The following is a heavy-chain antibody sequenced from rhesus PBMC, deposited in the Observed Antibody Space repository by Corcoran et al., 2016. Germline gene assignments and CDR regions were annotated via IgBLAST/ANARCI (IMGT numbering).Heavy chain of an antibody. CDR1: AFTFSNYY. Sequence: EAQLVESGGGLVQPGGSLRLSCAASAFTFSNYYMHWVLQAQGQGLEWVGLIRNKPNSYTTEYAAAVKGRFTISRDDSKNTLYLPMSRLKTEDTALYYCTKHSRGLDSWGQGVVVAVSS. CDR2: IRNKPNSYTT. J-gene: IGHJ6*01. CDR3: TKHSRGLDS. V-gene: IGHV3-20*01.